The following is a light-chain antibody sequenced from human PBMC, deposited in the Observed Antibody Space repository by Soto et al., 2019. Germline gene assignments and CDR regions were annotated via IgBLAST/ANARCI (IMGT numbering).Light chain of an antibody. CDR2: NAF. J-gene: IGKJ3*01. CDR3: QPYGTLPFI. CDR1: QSVSSSY. Sequence: EIVLTQSPGTLSLSPGERATLSCRASQSVSSSYLAWYQQKPGQAPRLLIYNAFSRATGIPERFSGSGSGTEFTLTISRLGPEDFAVYYCQPYGTLPFIFGPGTKVDIK. V-gene: IGKV3-20*01.